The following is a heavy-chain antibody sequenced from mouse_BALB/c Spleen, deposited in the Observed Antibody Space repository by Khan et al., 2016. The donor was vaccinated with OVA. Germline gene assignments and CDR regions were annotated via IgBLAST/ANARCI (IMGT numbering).Heavy chain of an antibody. CDR3: ARDHGNTYEYFDY. D-gene: IGHD1-1*01. V-gene: IGHV2-9*02. CDR2: IWAGGST. Sequence: VQLQESGPGLVAPSQSLSITCTVSGFSLTSYGVHWVRQPPGKGLEWLGIIWAGGSTNYNSALMSRLSISKDKYKSKVSVKMISLQTDDTAMYYCARDHGNTYEYFDYWGQGTSRTVSS. CDR1: GFSLTSYG. J-gene: IGHJ2*02.